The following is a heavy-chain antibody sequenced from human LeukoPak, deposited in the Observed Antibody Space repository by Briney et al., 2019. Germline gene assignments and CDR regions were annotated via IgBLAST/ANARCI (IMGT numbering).Heavy chain of an antibody. D-gene: IGHD6-13*01. CDR1: GYTLTELF. J-gene: IGHJ4*02. Sequence: ASVKVSCKVSGYTLTELFMHWVRQAPGKGLEWMGGFDPEDGETIYAQKFQGRVTMTEDTSTDTAYMELSSLRSEDTAVYYCATVIGYSSSRTFDYWGQGTLVTVSS. CDR2: FDPEDGET. V-gene: IGHV1-24*01. CDR3: ATVIGYSSSRTFDY.